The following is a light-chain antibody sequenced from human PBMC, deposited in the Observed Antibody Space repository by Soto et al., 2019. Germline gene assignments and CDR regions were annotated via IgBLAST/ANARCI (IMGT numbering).Light chain of an antibody. Sequence: EILMTQTPVTLSVSHRERATLSFRASQSVSSNLAWYQQKPGQAPIRLIYGTSSRATGIPDRFSGSGSGTDFTLTISRLEPEDFAVYYCQQYGSSITFGQGGRLEIK. V-gene: IGKV3-20*01. J-gene: IGKJ5*01. CDR1: QSVSSN. CDR2: GTS. CDR3: QQYGSSIT.